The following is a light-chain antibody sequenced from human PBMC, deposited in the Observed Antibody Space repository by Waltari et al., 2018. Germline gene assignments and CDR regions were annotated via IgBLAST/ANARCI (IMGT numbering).Light chain of an antibody. CDR2: GAA. J-gene: IGKJ1*01. V-gene: IGKV3-15*01. Sequence: EVVMTQSPATLSVSPGERATLSCRASQCVSTNLAWSQQKPGQAPRLLTYGAAVRDTDIPARFSGSGSGTEFTLTISSLQSEDFAVYYCHQYNDWPPTFGQGTTVEIK. CDR1: QCVSTN. CDR3: HQYNDWPPT.